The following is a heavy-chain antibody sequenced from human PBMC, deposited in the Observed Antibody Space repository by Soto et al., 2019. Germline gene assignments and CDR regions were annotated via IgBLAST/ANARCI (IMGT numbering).Heavy chain of an antibody. Sequence: TGGSLRLSCAASGFTFSSYWMHWVRQAPGKGLVWVSRINSDGSSTSYADSVKGRFTISRDNAKNTLYLQMNSLRAEDTAVYYCARVVISTSCYTCYYYGMDVWGQGTTVTVSS. D-gene: IGHD2-2*02. J-gene: IGHJ6*02. CDR3: ARVVISTSCYTCYYYGMDV. V-gene: IGHV3-74*01. CDR1: GFTFSSYW. CDR2: INSDGSST.